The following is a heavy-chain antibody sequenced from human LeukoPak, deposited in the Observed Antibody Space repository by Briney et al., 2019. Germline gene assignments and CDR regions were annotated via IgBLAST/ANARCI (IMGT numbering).Heavy chain of an antibody. CDR3: AGAYVAYSKVV. D-gene: IGHD3-16*01. V-gene: IGHV1-46*04. J-gene: IGHJ6*02. CDR2: IYPSGGGT. Sequence: APGQGLEWMGIIYPSGGGTSYAQKLQGRVTMTRDTSTSTVYIELSSLRYEDTAVYYCAGAYVAYSKVVWGQGTTVTVSS.